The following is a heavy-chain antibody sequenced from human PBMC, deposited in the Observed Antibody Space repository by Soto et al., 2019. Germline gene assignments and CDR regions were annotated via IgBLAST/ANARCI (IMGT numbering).Heavy chain of an antibody. CDR1: GFTFSSYA. CDR2: ISYDGSNK. CDR3: AREHLMVRGVIDY. V-gene: IGHV3-30-3*01. Sequence: QVQLVESGGGVVQPGRSLRLSCAASGFTFSSYAMHWVRQAPGKGLEWVAVISYDGSNKYYADSVKGRFTISRDNSKNTLYLQMNSLRAEDTAVYYCAREHLMVRGVIDYWGQGTLVTVSS. J-gene: IGHJ4*02. D-gene: IGHD3-10*01.